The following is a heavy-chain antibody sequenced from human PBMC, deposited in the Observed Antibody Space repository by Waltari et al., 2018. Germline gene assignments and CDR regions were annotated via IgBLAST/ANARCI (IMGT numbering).Heavy chain of an antibody. CDR3: ARDQWFTPWVAFDI. J-gene: IGHJ3*02. D-gene: IGHD3-10*01. V-gene: IGHV3-30-3*01. Sequence: QVQLVESGGGVVQPGRSLRLSCAASGFTFSSYAMHWVRQAPGKGLEWVAVISYDGSNKYYADSVKGRFTISRDNSKNTLYLQMNSLRAEDTAVYYCARDQWFTPWVAFDIWGQGTMVTVSS. CDR1: GFTFSSYA. CDR2: ISYDGSNK.